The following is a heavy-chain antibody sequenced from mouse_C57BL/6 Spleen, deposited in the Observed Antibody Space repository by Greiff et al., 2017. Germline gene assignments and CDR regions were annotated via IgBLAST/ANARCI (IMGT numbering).Heavy chain of an antibody. J-gene: IGHJ1*03. D-gene: IGHD1-1*01. CDR3: ARYYYGSFRYFDV. CDR1: GYTFTSYW. Sequence: VQLQQPGAELVMPGASVKLSCKASGYTFTSYWMHWVKQRPGQGLEWIGEIDPSDSYTNYNQKFKGKSTLTVDKSSSTAYMQLSSLTSEDSAVYYCARYYYGSFRYFDVWGTGTTVTVSS. CDR2: IDPSDSYT. V-gene: IGHV1-69*01.